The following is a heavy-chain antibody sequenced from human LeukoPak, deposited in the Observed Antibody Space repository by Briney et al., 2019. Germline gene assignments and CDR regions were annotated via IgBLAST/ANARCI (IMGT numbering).Heavy chain of an antibody. CDR1: GFPFSRYS. D-gene: IGHD3-16*01. V-gene: IGHV3-30*02. CDR3: AKDVAYTFDY. J-gene: IGHJ4*02. CDR2: IHFDGYTA. Sequence: GGSLRLSCAASGFPFSRYSMNWVRQAPGSGLEWVAYIHFDGYTANYADSVKGRFTISRENSKNTLYLQMNSLRTEDTAVYYCAKDVAYTFDYWGQGTLVTVSS.